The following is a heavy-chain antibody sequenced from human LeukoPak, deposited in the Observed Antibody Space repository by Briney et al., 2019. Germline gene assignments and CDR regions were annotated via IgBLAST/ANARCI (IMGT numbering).Heavy chain of an antibody. V-gene: IGHV3-7*01. J-gene: IGHJ4*02. CDR1: GFTFSSYW. Sequence: PGGSLRLSYAASGFTFSSYWMTWVRQAPGKGLEWVANIRQDGSDKHYVDSVKGRFTISRDNAKNSLFLQMNSLRAEDTAIYYCVRDSYTNTWHFQEKDYWGQGTLVTVSS. CDR3: VRDSYTNTWHFQEKDY. D-gene: IGHD2-2*02. CDR2: IRQDGSDK.